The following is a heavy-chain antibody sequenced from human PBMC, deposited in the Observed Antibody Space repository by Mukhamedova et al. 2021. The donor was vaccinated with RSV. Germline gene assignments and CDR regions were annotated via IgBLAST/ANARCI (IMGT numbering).Heavy chain of an antibody. D-gene: IGHD3-22*01. Sequence: SPSFQGQVTISADKSISTAYLQWSSLKASDTAMYYCARLLYYDSSGGDAFDIWGQGTMVTVSS. J-gene: IGHJ3*02. CDR3: ARLLYYDSSGGDAFDI. V-gene: IGHV5-51*01.